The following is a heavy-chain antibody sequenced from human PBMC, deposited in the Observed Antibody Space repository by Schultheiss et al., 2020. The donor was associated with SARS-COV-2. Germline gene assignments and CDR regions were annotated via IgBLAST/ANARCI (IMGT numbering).Heavy chain of an antibody. V-gene: IGHV4-59*01. CDR1: GGSISSYY. CDR3: ARDSNTFGGVSDAFDI. J-gene: IGHJ3*02. D-gene: IGHD3-16*01. CDR2: IYYSGST. Sequence: SQTLSLTCTVSGGSISSYYWSWIRQPPGKGLEWIGYIYYSGSTNYNPSLKSRVTISVDTSKNQFSLKLSSVTAADTAVYYCARDSNTFGGVSDAFDIWGQGTMGTVAS.